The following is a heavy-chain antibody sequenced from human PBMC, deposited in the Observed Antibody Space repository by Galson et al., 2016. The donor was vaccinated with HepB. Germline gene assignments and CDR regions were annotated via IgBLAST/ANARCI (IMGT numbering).Heavy chain of an antibody. CDR2: IGFNPNNL. D-gene: IGHD3-10*01. V-gene: IGHV3-21*01. J-gene: IGHJ4*02. CDR1: GFNFNIYR. Sequence: SLRLSCAVSGFNFNIYRMNWVRQAPGKGLEWVAAIGFNPNNLYYADSVKGRFNIARDNTRSSLFLQMNSLTVEDTAVYFCARDHSLGPGVVYYFDYWGQGTLVTVSS. CDR3: ARDHSLGPGVVYYFDY.